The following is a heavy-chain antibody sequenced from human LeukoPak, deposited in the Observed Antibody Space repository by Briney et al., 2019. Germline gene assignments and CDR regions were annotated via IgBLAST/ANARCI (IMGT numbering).Heavy chain of an antibody. Sequence: GASVKVSYKASGYTFTSYDINWVRQATGQGLEWMGWMNPNSGNTGYAQKFQGRVTMTRNTSISTAYMELSSLRSDDTAVYYCARHDYDYVWGSYRFDYWGQGTLVTVSS. J-gene: IGHJ4*02. CDR2: MNPNSGNT. CDR3: ARHDYDYVWGSYRFDY. CDR1: GYTFTSYD. V-gene: IGHV1-8*01. D-gene: IGHD3-16*02.